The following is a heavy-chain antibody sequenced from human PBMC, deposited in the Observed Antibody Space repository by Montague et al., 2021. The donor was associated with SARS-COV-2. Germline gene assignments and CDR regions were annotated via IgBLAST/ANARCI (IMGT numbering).Heavy chain of an antibody. CDR2: IYHSGTT. CDR3: ERQREPPPIAYYFDF. Sequence: SETLSLTCTVSGGTISSYHWSWVRQAPGKGLEWIGFIYHSGTTDYNPSLNSRFTLSVDTSKNKFFLELRSVTPADTAFYYCERQREPPPIAYYFDFWGHGTLVTVSS. V-gene: IGHV4-59*13. CDR1: GGTISSYH. J-gene: IGHJ4*01. D-gene: IGHD1-14*01.